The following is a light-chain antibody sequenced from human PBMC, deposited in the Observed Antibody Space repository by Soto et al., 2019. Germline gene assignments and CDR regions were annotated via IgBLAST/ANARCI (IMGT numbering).Light chain of an antibody. CDR1: QSVLYSSNNKNY. J-gene: IGKJ2*01. V-gene: IGKV4-1*01. Sequence: DIVMTQSPDSLAVSLGERATINCKSSQSVLYSSNNKNYLAWYQQRPGQAPKLLIYWASTRESGIPDRFSGSGSGTDFTLTITSLQAEDVAVYYCQQYESTPPTFGQRTKLEIK. CDR3: QQYESTPPT. CDR2: WAS.